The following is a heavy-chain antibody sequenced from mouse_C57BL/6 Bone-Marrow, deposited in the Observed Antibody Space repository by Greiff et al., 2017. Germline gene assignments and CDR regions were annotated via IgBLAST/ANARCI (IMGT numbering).Heavy chain of an antibody. V-gene: IGHV1-82*01. J-gene: IGHJ1*03. CDR3: AREGTTVVATRYFGV. D-gene: IGHD1-1*01. Sequence: QVQLQQSGPELVKPGASVKISCKASGYAFSSSWMNWVKQRPGKGLEWIGRIYPGDGATNYNGKFKGKATLTADKSSSTAYMQLSSLTSEDSAVYFCAREGTTVVATRYFGVCGTGTTVTVSS. CDR1: GYAFSSSW. CDR2: IYPGDGAT.